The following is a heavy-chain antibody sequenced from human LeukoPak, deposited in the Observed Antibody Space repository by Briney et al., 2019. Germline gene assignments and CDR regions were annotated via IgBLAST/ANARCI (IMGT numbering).Heavy chain of an antibody. CDR3: ARLYYYDSSGSINWFDP. J-gene: IGHJ5*02. Sequence: ASVKVSCKASGYTFTGYYMHWVRQAPGQGLEWMGRINPNSGGTNYAQKFQVRVTITSDTSISTAYMELSRLRSDDTAVYYCARLYYYDSSGSINWFDPWGQGTLVTVSS. CDR1: GYTFTGYY. D-gene: IGHD3-22*01. CDR2: INPNSGGT. V-gene: IGHV1-2*06.